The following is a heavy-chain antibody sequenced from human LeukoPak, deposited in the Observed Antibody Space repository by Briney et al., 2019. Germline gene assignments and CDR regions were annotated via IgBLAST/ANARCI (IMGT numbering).Heavy chain of an antibody. Sequence: HSGGSLRLSCAASGFTFSDYWMNWVRQAPGKGLEWVASVKEDGSGKHYLDSVKGRFTISRDNAKNSLYLQMNNLRAEDAAVYYCAKGRETGTVFRSLDSWGQGTLVTVSS. CDR2: VKEDGSGK. CDR1: GFTFSDYW. J-gene: IGHJ4*02. V-gene: IGHV3-7*01. CDR3: AKGRETGTVFRSLDS. D-gene: IGHD1-26*01.